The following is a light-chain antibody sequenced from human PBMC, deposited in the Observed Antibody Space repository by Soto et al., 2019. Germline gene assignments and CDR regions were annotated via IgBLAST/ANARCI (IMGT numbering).Light chain of an antibody. Sequence: EIVLTQSPATLSLSTGERATISCRASQSIARHVAWYQQKLGKAPRLLLYAASTRDTGIPARFSGRGSGTDFTLTISSLQPEDFAAYFCQQHNSWPLTFGGGTKLEIK. V-gene: IGKV3-11*01. CDR1: QSIARH. CDR3: QQHNSWPLT. J-gene: IGKJ4*01. CDR2: AAS.